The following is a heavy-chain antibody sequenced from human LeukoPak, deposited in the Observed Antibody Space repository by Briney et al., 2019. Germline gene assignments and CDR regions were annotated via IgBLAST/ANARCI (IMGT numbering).Heavy chain of an antibody. Sequence: MSSETLSLTCAVYGGSFSGYYWSWIRQPPGKGLEWIGEINHSGSTNYNPSLKSRVTISVDTSKNQFSLKLSSVTAADTAVYYCARGCGDDSSGYISTLGYYFDYWGQGTLVTVSS. CDR3: ARGCGDDSSGYISTLGYYFDY. J-gene: IGHJ4*02. D-gene: IGHD3-22*01. CDR1: GGSFSGYY. V-gene: IGHV4-34*01. CDR2: INHSGST.